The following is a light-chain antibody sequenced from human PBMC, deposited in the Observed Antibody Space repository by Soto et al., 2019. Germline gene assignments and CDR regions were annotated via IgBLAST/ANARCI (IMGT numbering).Light chain of an antibody. CDR2: EVS. CDR3: CSYAGSSTFRV. V-gene: IGLV2-23*02. Sequence: QSALTQPASVSGSPGQSITISCTATDSDVGSYNLVSWYQQHPAKAPKLMIYEVSKRPSGVSNRFSGSKSGNTASLTISGLQADDEADYYGCSYAGSSTFRVFGTGTKLTVL. J-gene: IGLJ1*01. CDR1: DSDVGSYNL.